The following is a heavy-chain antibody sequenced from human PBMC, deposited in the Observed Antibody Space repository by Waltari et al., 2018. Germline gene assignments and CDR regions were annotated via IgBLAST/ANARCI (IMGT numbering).Heavy chain of an antibody. Sequence: EVQLVQSGAEVGKPWESLRIACQASGYSFTTSWITWVRQVPGKGLEWMGRIDCSDSYTNYSPSFQGHVALSVDESISTAYLQWSSLKASDTAIYYCARTIVQGQYYMDVWGKGTMVTVSS. J-gene: IGHJ6*03. D-gene: IGHD3-22*01. CDR1: GYSFTTSW. V-gene: IGHV5-10-1*01. CDR2: IDCSDSYT. CDR3: ARTIVQGQYYMDV.